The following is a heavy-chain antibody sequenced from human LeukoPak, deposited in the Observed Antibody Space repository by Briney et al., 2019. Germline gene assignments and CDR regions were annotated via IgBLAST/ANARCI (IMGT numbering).Heavy chain of an antibody. V-gene: IGHV1-69*13. CDR2: IIPIFGTA. J-gene: IGHJ6*02. CDR1: GYTFTSYY. Sequence: SVKVSCKASGYTFTSYYMHWVRQAPGQGLEWMGGIIPIFGTANYAQKFQGRVTITADESTSTAYMELSSLRSEDTAVYYCARAAPAYYGMDVWGQGTTVTVSS. CDR3: ARAAPAYYGMDV.